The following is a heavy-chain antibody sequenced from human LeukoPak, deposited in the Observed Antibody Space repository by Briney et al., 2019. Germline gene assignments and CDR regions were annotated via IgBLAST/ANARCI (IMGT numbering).Heavy chain of an antibody. V-gene: IGHV1-24*01. CDR3: AGIVGAPAYNWFDP. CDR1: GYTLTELS. D-gene: IGHD1-26*01. J-gene: IGHJ5*02. Sequence: GASVKVSCKVSGYTLTELSMHWVRQAPGKGLEWMGGFDPEDGETIYAQKFQGRVTMTEDTSTSTAYMELRSLRSDDTAVYYCAGIVGAPAYNWFDPWGQGTLVTVSS. CDR2: FDPEDGET.